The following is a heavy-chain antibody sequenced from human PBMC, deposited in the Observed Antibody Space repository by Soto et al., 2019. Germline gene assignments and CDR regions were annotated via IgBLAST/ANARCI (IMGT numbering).Heavy chain of an antibody. CDR2: IYYSAST. V-gene: IGHV4-59*01. CDR1: GGSISSYY. Sequence: PSETLSLTCTVPGGSISSYYWSWIRQPPGKGLEWIGYIYYSASTNYNPSLKSRVTISADTSKSQFSLKLRAVTAADTAVYYCARGNAMDDWGQGTTVTVSS. J-gene: IGHJ6*02. CDR3: ARGNAMDD.